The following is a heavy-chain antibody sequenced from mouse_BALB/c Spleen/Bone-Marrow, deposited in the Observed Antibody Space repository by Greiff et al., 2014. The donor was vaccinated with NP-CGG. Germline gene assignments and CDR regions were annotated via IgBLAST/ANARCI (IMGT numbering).Heavy chain of an antibody. CDR1: GFTFSSFG. V-gene: IGHV5-17*02. Sequence: EVKLVESGGGLVQPGGSRKLSCAASGFTFSSFGMHWVRQAPEKGLEWVAYIGSGSSTIYYADTVKGRFTISRDNPKNTLFLQMTSLRSEDTAMYYCARRDDGYYNFDYWGQGTTLTVSS. CDR2: IGSGSSTI. D-gene: IGHD2-3*01. J-gene: IGHJ2*01. CDR3: ARRDDGYYNFDY.